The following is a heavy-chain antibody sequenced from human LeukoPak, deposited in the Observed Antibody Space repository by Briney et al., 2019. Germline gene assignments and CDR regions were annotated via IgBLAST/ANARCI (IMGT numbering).Heavy chain of an antibody. CDR3: ARKTLTSPYCGGDCYSFDP. Sequence: SETLSLTCTVSGGSISSGDYYWSWIRQPPGKGLEWIGYIYYSGSTYYNPSLKSRVTISVDTSKNQFSLKLSSVTAADTAVYYCARKTLTSPYCGGDCYSFDPWGQGTLVTVSS. V-gene: IGHV4-30-4*01. CDR1: GGSISSGDYY. D-gene: IGHD2-21*02. CDR2: IYYSGST. J-gene: IGHJ5*02.